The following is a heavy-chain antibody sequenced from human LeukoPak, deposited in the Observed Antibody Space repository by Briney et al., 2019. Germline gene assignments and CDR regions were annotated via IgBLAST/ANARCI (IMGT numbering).Heavy chain of an antibody. CDR2: INPNSGGT. J-gene: IGHJ5*02. CDR1: GYTFTGYY. D-gene: IGHD6-13*01. V-gene: IGHV1-2*02. CDR3: ARAQQQLVLSWFDP. Sequence: GASVKVSCKASGYTFTGYYMHWVRQASGQGLEWMGWINPNSGGTNYAQKFQGRVTMTRDTSISTAYMELSRLRSDDTAVYYCARAQQQLVLSWFDPWGQGTLVTVSS.